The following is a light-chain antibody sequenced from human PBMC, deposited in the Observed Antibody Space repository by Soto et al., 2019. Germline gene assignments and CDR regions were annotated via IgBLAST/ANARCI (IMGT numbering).Light chain of an antibody. CDR2: GAS. CDR1: RSLDSGQ. CDR3: QQYGSSPRT. V-gene: IGKV3-20*01. Sequence: EIVLTHSPGTLSLSPCESATLSFSASRSLDSGQLAWYQQKVGRAPRVLIYGASNRATGIPDRFSGSGSGTDFTLTITRLEPEDFAVYYCQQYGSSPRTFGQGTRLEIK. J-gene: IGKJ5*01.